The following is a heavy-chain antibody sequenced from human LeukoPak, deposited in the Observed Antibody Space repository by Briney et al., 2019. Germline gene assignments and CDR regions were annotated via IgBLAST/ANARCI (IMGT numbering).Heavy chain of an antibody. CDR3: ASRVGIAARHPADGAFDI. V-gene: IGHV1-2*02. CDR1: GGTFSSYA. J-gene: IGHJ3*02. D-gene: IGHD6-6*01. Sequence: GSSVKVSCKASGGTFSSYAISWVRQAPGQGLEWMGWINPNSGGTNYARKFQGRVTMTRDTSISTAYMELSRLRSDDTAVYYCASRVGIAARHPADGAFDIWGQGTMVTVSS. CDR2: INPNSGGT.